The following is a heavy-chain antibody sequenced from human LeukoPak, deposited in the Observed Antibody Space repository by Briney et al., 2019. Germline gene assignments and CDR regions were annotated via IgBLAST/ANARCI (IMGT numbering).Heavy chain of an antibody. D-gene: IGHD3-16*01. Sequence: SETLSLTCTVSGGSISSSSYYWGWIRQPPGKGLEWIGSIYYTGSTYYNPSLKSRVTISVDTSKNQFSLKLSSVTAADTAVYYCASYVWGSYFGPKRFDYWGQGTLVTVSS. CDR2: IYYTGST. CDR3: ASYVWGSYFGPKRFDY. CDR1: GGSISSSSYY. J-gene: IGHJ4*02. V-gene: IGHV4-39*01.